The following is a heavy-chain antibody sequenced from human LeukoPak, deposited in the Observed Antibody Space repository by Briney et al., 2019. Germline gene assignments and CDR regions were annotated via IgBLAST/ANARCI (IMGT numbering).Heavy chain of an antibody. D-gene: IGHD2-15*01. J-gene: IGHJ4*02. V-gene: IGHV1-8*01. CDR2: MNPNSGNT. Sequence: GASVKVSCKASGYTFTRYDINWVGQATGQGGEGMGWMNPNSGNTGYAQKFQGRVPMPSNTSIITAYMQLSSLRSEDTAVYYCAGSNRLRHCSGGSCYSFGYWGQGTLVTVSS. CDR1: GYTFTRYD. CDR3: AGSNRLRHCSGGSCYSFGY.